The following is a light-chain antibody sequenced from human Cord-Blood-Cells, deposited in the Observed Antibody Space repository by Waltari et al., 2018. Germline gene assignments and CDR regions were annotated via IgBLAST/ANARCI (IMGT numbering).Light chain of an antibody. V-gene: IGLV1-47*01. CDR1: SSNIGSNY. Sequence: QSVLTQPPSASGTPGQRVPIPCSGSSSNIGSNYVYWYQQLPGPAPKLLIYRNNQRPSGVPDRFSGSKSGTSASLAISGLRSEDEADYYCAAWDDSLSGWVFGGGTKLTVL. CDR3: AAWDDSLSGWV. J-gene: IGLJ3*02. CDR2: RNN.